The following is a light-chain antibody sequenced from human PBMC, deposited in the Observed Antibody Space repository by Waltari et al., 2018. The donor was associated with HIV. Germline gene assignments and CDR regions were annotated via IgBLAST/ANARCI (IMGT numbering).Light chain of an antibody. J-gene: IGKJ5*01. CDR3: QQYYSIPIT. V-gene: IGKV4-1*01. Sequence: DIVMTQSPDSLAVSLGDRANTNCTSSQSVLYNSNNKNYLVWYEQKSGQPPKVLISWASTRESGVPDRFSGSGSGTQSTLTVSSLQAEDVAVYYCQQYYSIPITFGQGTRLDIK. CDR2: WAS. CDR1: QSVLYNSNNKNY.